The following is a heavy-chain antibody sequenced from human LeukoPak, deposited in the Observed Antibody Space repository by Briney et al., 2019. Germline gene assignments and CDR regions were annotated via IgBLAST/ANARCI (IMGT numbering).Heavy chain of an antibody. V-gene: IGHV3-30*18. Sequence: GGSLRLSCAASGFTFSSYGMHWVRQAPGKGLEWVAVISYDGSNKYYADSVKGRFTISRDNSKNTLYLQMNSLRAEDTAVYYCAKGYGSGSYYNPFEYWGQGTLVTVSS. CDR2: ISYDGSNK. CDR1: GFTFSSYG. J-gene: IGHJ4*02. CDR3: AKGYGSGSYYNPFEY. D-gene: IGHD3-10*01.